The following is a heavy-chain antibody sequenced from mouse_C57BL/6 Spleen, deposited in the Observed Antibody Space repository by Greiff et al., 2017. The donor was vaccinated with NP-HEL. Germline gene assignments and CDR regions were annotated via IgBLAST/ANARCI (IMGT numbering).Heavy chain of an antibody. V-gene: IGHV1-15*01. Sequence: VQLQQSGAELVRPGASVTLSCKASGYTFTDYEMHWVKQTPVHGLEWIGAIDPETGGTAYNQKFQGKAILTADKSSSTAYMELRSLTSEDSAVYYCTRYLAEIPFDYWGQGTTLTVSS. CDR2: IDPETGGT. J-gene: IGHJ2*01. CDR1: GYTFTDYE. CDR3: TRYLAEIPFDY. D-gene: IGHD3-3*01.